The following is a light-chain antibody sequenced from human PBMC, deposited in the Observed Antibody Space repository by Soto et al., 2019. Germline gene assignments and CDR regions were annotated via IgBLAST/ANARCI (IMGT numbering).Light chain of an antibody. V-gene: IGLV1-51*01. CDR1: TSNIGNNF. Sequence: QSVLTQPPSVSAAPRQKVTISCSGSTSNIGNNFVSWYQQLPGTAPKLLIYDNNKRPSGIPDRFSGSRSGTSATLGITGLQTWDEADYYCGTWDASLSAGVFGGGTKLTVL. J-gene: IGLJ2*01. CDR3: GTWDASLSAGV. CDR2: DNN.